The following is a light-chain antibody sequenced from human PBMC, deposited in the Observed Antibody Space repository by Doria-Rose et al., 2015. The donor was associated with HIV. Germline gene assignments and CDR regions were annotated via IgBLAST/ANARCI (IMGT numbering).Light chain of an antibody. CDR1: QSFSSTY. V-gene: IGKV3-20*01. CDR3: HQYGTSWT. Sequence: TQSPGTLSLSPGERATLSCRASQSFSSTYLAWYQQKPGQAPSLLIYDGSTRATGIPDGFSASGSGTDFTLTINGLEPEDFALYYCHQYGTSWTFGQGTKVEI. J-gene: IGKJ1*01. CDR2: DGS.